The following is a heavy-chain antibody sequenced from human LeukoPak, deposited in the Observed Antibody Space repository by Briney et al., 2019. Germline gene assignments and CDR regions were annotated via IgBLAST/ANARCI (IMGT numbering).Heavy chain of an antibody. J-gene: IGHJ4*02. Sequence: GGSLRLSCAASGFTFSNYAMHWVRQAPGKGLEWMSVISYDGRNKYFADSVKGRFTLSRDNAKNSLYLQMNSLRAEDTAVYYCARDAVVTAICDYWGQGTLVTVSS. CDR1: GFTFSNYA. D-gene: IGHD2-21*02. V-gene: IGHV3-30*04. CDR3: ARDAVVTAICDY. CDR2: ISYDGRNK.